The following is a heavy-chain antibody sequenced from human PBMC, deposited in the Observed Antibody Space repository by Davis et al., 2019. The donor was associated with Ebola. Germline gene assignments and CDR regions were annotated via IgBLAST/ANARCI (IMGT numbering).Heavy chain of an antibody. CDR1: GGSVSSGYYY. D-gene: IGHD4/OR15-4a*01. Sequence: GSLRLSCTVSGGSVSSGYYYWSWVRQPPGKGLEWIGYIYYSGSTNYNPSLKSRVTISVDTSKNQFSLRLTSVTAADTAVYYCARAARHCSPGCYFESWGQGTLVTVSS. J-gene: IGHJ5*01. CDR3: ARAARHCSPGCYFES. CDR2: IYYSGST. V-gene: IGHV4-61*01.